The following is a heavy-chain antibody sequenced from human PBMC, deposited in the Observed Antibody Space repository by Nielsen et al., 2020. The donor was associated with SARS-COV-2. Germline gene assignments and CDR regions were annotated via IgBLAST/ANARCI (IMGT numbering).Heavy chain of an antibody. CDR1: GFTFSSYS. CDR2: IWYDGSKT. CDR3: ARERYNWNSNWFDP. J-gene: IGHJ5*02. V-gene: IGHV3-33*08. D-gene: IGHD1-7*01. Sequence: GESLKISCAASGFTFSSYSMHWVRQAPGKGLEWVAVIWYDGSKTNYADTVKGRFTISRDNSKNSLYLQMNSLRAEDTAVYYCARERYNWNSNWFDPWGQGTLVTVSS.